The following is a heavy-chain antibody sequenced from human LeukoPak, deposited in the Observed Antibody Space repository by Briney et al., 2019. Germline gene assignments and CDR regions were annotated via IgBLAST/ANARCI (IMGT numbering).Heavy chain of an antibody. CDR2: INPNSGGT. V-gene: IGHV1-2*02. Sequence: ASVKVSCKASGYTFTGYYMHWVRQAPGQGLEWMGWINPNSGGTNYAQKFQGRVTMNRDTSISTAYMELSRLRSDDTAVYYCASRVVPAAPLLPWGQGTLVTVSS. J-gene: IGHJ5*02. CDR3: ASRVVPAAPLLP. D-gene: IGHD2-2*01. CDR1: GYTFTGYY.